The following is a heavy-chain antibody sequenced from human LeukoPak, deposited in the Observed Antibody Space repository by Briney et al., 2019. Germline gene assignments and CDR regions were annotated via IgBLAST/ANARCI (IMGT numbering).Heavy chain of an antibody. J-gene: IGHJ4*02. Sequence: GGSLRLSCTASGFTFSSSAMSWVRQAPGKGLKWVSGISTSGGSTYYSDSVKGRFTISRDNSKNTLYLQMNSLRAEDTAVYYCANGYNYGLDYWGQGTLVTVSS. CDR1: GFTFSSSA. CDR2: ISTSGGST. V-gene: IGHV3-23*01. D-gene: IGHD5-18*01. CDR3: ANGYNYGLDY.